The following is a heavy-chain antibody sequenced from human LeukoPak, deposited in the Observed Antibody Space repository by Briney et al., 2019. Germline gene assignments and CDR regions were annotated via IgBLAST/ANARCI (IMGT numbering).Heavy chain of an antibody. CDR3: ARRASHYYYYYYMDV. CDR2: MNPNSGNT. V-gene: IGHV1-8*02. CDR1: GGTFSSNA. Sequence: ASVKVSCKASGGTFSSNAINWVRQAPGQGFEWMGWMNPNSGNTGYAQKFQGRVTMTRNTSISTAYMELSSLRSEDTAVYYCARRASHYYYYYYMDVWGKGTTVTVSS. J-gene: IGHJ6*03.